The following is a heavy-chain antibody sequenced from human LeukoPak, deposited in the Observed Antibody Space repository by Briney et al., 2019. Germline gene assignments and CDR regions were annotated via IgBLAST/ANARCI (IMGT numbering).Heavy chain of an antibody. CDR1: GGSFSGYY. Sequence: SETLSLTCAVYGGSFSGYYWSWIRQPPGKGLGWIGEINHSGSTNYNPSLKSRVTISVDTSKNQFSLKLTSVTAADTAVYYCAMVKGSGWYFFYQWGQGTLVTVSS. CDR2: INHSGST. CDR3: AMVKGSGWYFFYQ. V-gene: IGHV4-34*01. J-gene: IGHJ4*02. D-gene: IGHD6-19*01.